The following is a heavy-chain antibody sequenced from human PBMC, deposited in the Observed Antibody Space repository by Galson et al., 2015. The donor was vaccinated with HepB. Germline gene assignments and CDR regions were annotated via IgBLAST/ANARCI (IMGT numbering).Heavy chain of an antibody. J-gene: IGHJ3*02. CDR2: ISYNGNNK. CDR3: AILKPVGYGEDALDI. CDR1: GFTFSIYA. D-gene: IGHD5-12*01. V-gene: IGHV3-30*04. Sequence: SLRLSCAASGFTFSIYAMHWVRQAPGRGLEWVAVISYNGNNKYYAASVKGRFTVSRDKSKNTLDLQMNNLRAEDTAVYYCAILKPVGYGEDALDIWGQGTMVTVSS.